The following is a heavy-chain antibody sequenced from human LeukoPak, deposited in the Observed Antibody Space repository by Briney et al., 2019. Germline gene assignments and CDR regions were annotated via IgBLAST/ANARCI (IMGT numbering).Heavy chain of an antibody. CDR1: GDSVSSNSAA. D-gene: IGHD2-2*02. J-gene: IGHJ4*02. CDR2: TYYRSKWYN. Sequence: SQTLSLTCAVSGDSVSSNSAAWNWIRQSPSRGLEWLGRTYYRSKWYNDYAVSVKSRITINPDTSKNQFSLQLNSVTPEDTAVYYCARAGCSSTSCYTGYFDYRGQGTLVTDSS. CDR3: ARAGCSSTSCYTGYFDY. V-gene: IGHV6-1*01.